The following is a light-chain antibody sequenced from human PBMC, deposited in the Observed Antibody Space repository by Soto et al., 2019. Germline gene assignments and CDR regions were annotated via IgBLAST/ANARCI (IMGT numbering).Light chain of an antibody. CDR2: KAS. V-gene: IGKV1-5*03. CDR1: QTISTL. Sequence: DIQMTQSPSPLSASVGDRVTITCRASQTISTLLAWYQQRPGQAPNLLIYKASSLESGVPSRFSGSGSGIDFTLTIGSLLPDDFVIYFCQQYSTYPWTFGQGTKVEVK. CDR3: QQYSTYPWT. J-gene: IGKJ1*01.